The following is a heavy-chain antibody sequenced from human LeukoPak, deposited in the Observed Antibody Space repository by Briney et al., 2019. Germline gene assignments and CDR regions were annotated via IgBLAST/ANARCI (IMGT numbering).Heavy chain of an antibody. CDR2: IYSGGST. Sequence: GGSLRLSCAASGFTVSSNYMSWVRQAPGKGLEWVSVIYSGGSTYYADSVKGRFTISRDNSKNTLYLQMNSLRAEDTAVYYCARDPRYNWNYGYASDIWGQGTMVTVSS. CDR1: GFTVSSNY. J-gene: IGHJ3*02. CDR3: ARDPRYNWNYGYASDI. V-gene: IGHV3-53*01. D-gene: IGHD1-7*01.